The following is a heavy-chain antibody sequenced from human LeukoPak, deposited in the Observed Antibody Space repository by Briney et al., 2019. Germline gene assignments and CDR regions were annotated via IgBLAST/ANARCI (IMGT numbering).Heavy chain of an antibody. CDR2: ISYDGSNK. V-gene: IGHV3-30*19. CDR1: GFTFSSYG. CDR3: ARDKLPPYYYYGMDV. J-gene: IGHJ6*02. Sequence: PGGSLRLSCAASGFTFSSYGMHWVRQAPGKGLEWVAVISYDGSNKYYADSVKGRFTISRDNSKNTLYLQMNSLRAEDTAVYYCARDKLPPYYYYGMDVWGQGTTVTVSS. D-gene: IGHD1-7*01.